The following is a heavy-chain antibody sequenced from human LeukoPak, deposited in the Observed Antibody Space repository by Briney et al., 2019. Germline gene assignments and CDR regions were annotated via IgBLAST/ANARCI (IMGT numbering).Heavy chain of an antibody. V-gene: IGHV3-74*03. J-gene: IGHJ4*02. CDR2: IRPDGTTT. CDR1: GFTFSTYW. Sequence: GGPLRLSCAASGFTFSTYWMHWVRQAPGKGLVWVSRIRPDGTTTAYADSVKGRFTISRDNAKNTLFLQMNSLSAEDTAVYYCARDLDWILFDYWGQGTLVTVSS. CDR3: ARDLDWILFDY. D-gene: IGHD3-9*01.